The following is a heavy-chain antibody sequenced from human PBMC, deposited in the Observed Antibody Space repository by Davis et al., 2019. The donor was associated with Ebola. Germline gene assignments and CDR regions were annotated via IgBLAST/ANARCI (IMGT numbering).Heavy chain of an antibody. V-gene: IGHV4-59*08. CDR2: IYYSGST. D-gene: IGHD4-17*01. Sequence: MPGGSLRLSCTVSGGSISSYYWSWIRQPPGKGLEWIGYIYYSGSTYYNPSLKSRVTISVDTSKNQFSLKLSSVTAADTAVYYCARGLATVTSLWFDPWGQGTLVTVSS. CDR1: GGSISSYY. J-gene: IGHJ5*02. CDR3: ARGLATVTSLWFDP.